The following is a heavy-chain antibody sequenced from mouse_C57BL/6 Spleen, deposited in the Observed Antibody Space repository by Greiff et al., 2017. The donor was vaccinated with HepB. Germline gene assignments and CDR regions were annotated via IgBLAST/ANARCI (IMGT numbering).Heavy chain of an antibody. Sequence: VMLVESGAELVRPGASVKLSCKASGYTFTDYYINWVKQRPGQGLEWIARIYPGSGNTYYNEKFKGKATLTAEKSSSTAYMQLSSLTSEDSAVYFCAREGYYREMDYWGQGTSVTVSS. V-gene: IGHV1-76*01. D-gene: IGHD2-3*01. J-gene: IGHJ4*01. CDR3: AREGYYREMDY. CDR2: IYPGSGNT. CDR1: GYTFTDYY.